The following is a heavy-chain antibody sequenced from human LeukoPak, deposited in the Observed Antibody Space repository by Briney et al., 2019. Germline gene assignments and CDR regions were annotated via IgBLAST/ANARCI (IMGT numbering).Heavy chain of an antibody. V-gene: IGHV3-74*01. D-gene: IGHD2-21*02. Sequence: AVRLSCAACRFTFSSYWLHWVRQPPGKGLVWVSRINSDGSSTSYADSVKGRFTISRDNAKNTLYLQMNSLRAEDTAVYYCARRGDYYYYYGMDVWGQGTTVTVSS. CDR1: RFTFSSYW. J-gene: IGHJ6*02. CDR3: ARRGDYYYYYGMDV. CDR2: INSDGSST.